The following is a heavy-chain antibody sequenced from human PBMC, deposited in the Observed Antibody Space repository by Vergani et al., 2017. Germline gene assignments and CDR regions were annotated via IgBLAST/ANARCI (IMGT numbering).Heavy chain of an antibody. CDR1: GFTFSNSA. D-gene: IGHD2-15*01. V-gene: IGHV3-23*04. Sequence: EVQLVASGGGLVQSGGSLRLSCAASGFTFSNSAVSWVRQAPGRGLAWVSSISGPGLSTYYADSVKGRFSISRDNSKNTVFLQMNSLRDEDRGVYYCARISGGSAPYLHYWGQGTLVTVAS. J-gene: IGHJ1*01. CDR3: ARISGGSAPYLHY. CDR2: ISGPGLST.